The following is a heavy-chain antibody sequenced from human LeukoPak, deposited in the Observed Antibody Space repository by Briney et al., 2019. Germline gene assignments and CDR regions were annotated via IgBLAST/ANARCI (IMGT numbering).Heavy chain of an antibody. D-gene: IGHD5-12*01. CDR1: GYTFTGYY. J-gene: IGHJ6*03. Sequence: ASVKVSCKASGYTFTGYYMHWVRQAPGQGLEWMGWINPNSGGTNYAQKFQGRVTMTRDTSISTAYMELSRLRSDETAVYYCARESTVATINYYYYYMDVWGKGTTVTVSS. V-gene: IGHV1-2*02. CDR2: INPNSGGT. CDR3: ARESTVATINYYYYYMDV.